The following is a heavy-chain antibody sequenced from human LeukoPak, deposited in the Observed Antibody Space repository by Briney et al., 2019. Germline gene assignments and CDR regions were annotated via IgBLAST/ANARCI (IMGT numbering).Heavy chain of an antibody. CDR3: AKTLVVLYYFDY. D-gene: IGHD6-6*01. Sequence: GGSLRLSCAAPGFTFSSYAMSWVRQAPGKGLEWVSAISGSGGSTYYADSVKGRFTISRDNSKNTLYLQMNSLRAEDTAVYYCAKTLVVLYYFDYWGQGTLVTVSS. CDR2: ISGSGGST. V-gene: IGHV3-23*01. J-gene: IGHJ4*02. CDR1: GFTFSSYA.